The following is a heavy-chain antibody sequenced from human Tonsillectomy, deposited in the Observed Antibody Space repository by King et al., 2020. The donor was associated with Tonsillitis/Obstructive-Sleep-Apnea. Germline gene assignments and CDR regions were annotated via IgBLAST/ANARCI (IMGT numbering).Heavy chain of an antibody. CDR2: INHSGST. V-gene: IGHV4-34*01. J-gene: IGHJ3*02. Sequence: VQLQQWGAGLLKPSETLSLTCAVYGGSFSGYYWSWIRQPPGKGLEWIGEINHSGSTNYNPSFKSRVTISIDTSKNQFSLKLSSVTAADTAVYYCARETENLLGAFDIWGQGTMVTVSS. D-gene: IGHD2/OR15-2a*01. CDR3: ARETENLLGAFDI. CDR1: GGSFSGYY.